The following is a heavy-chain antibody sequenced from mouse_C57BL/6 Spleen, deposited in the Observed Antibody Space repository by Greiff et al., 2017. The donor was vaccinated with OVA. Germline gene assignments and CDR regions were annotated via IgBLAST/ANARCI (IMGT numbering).Heavy chain of an antibody. CDR1: GYTFTSYD. CDR3: ERPNYYGSSRFAY. Sequence: VQLQQSGPELVKPGASVKLSCKASGYTFTSYDIIWVKQRPGQGLEWIGWIYPRDGSTKYNEQFKGKATLTVDTSSSTAYMERHSLTSEDSAVYICERPNYYGSSRFAYWGQGTLVTVSA. J-gene: IGHJ3*01. V-gene: IGHV1-85*01. D-gene: IGHD1-1*01. CDR2: IYPRDGST.